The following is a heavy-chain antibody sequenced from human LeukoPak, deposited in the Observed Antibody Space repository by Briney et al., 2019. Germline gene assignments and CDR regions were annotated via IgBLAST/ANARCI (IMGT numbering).Heavy chain of an antibody. J-gene: IGHJ4*02. V-gene: IGHV4-59*01. CDR2: IYYSGST. D-gene: IGHD1-1*01. CDR1: GGSISSYY. CDR3: ASLGTFMTLGV. Sequence: SETLSLTCPVYGGSISSYYWSWIRQPPGKGLESLGYIYYSGSTNYNPSLKSRVTISVDTSKNQFSLKLSFVTAADTAVYYCASLGTFMTLGVWGQGTLVTVSS.